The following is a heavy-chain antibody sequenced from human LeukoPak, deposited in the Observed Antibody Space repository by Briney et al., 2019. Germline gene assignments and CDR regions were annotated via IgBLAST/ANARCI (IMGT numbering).Heavy chain of an antibody. CDR3: ANELLRNPDRIGGSFDY. D-gene: IGHD1-26*01. J-gene: IGHJ4*02. Sequence: GGSLRLSCAASGFTFSSYAMSWVRQAPGKGLEWVSAISGSGGSTYYADSVKGRFTISRDNSKNTLYLQMNSLRAEDTAVYYCANELLRNPDRIGGSFDYWGQGTLVTVSS. CDR1: GFTFSSYA. V-gene: IGHV3-23*01. CDR2: ISGSGGST.